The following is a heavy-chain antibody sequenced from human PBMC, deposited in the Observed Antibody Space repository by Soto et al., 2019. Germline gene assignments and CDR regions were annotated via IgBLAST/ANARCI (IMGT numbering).Heavy chain of an antibody. J-gene: IGHJ4*02. Sequence: EVQLSDSGGGLVQPGGSLRLSCAASGFTFSSYAMSWVRQAPGKGLEWVSGISGSGDSTYYADSVKGQFTISRDNSKNTLYLQMNSLRAEDTALYYCAKDHWGSYSGQGTLVTVSS. CDR3: AKDHWGSY. V-gene: IGHV3-23*01. D-gene: IGHD3-16*01. CDR1: GFTFSSYA. CDR2: ISGSGDST.